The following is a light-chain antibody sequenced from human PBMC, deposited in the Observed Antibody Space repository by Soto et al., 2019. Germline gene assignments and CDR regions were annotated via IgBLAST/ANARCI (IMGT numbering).Light chain of an antibody. CDR2: DAS. J-gene: IGKJ5*01. CDR3: QQRSNWPPFT. CDR1: QSITRN. Sequence: IVLTQSPATLSVSPWERATLSCRASQSITRNLAWYQQSPGQAPRLLIYDASSRATGIPARFSGSGSGTDFTLAISSLEPEDFAVYYCQQRSNWPPFTFGQGTRLEIK. V-gene: IGKV3-11*01.